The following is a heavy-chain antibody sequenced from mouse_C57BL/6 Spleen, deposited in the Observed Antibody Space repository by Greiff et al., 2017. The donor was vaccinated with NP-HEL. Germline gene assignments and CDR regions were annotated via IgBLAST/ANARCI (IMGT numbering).Heavy chain of an antibody. Sequence: VQLQQSGAELARPGASVKMSCKASGYTFTSYTMHWVKQRPGQGLEWIGYINPSSGYTKYNQKFKDKATMTADKSSSTAYMQLSSLTSEDSAVYYLARELQNWYFDGWGTGTTVTVSS. D-gene: IGHD1-1*01. J-gene: IGHJ1*03. CDR1: GYTFTSYT. CDR2: INPSSGYT. CDR3: ARELQNWYFDG. V-gene: IGHV1-4*01.